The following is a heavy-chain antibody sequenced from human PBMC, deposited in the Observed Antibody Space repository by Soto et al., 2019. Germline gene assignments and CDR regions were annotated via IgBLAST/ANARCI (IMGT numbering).Heavy chain of an antibody. V-gene: IGHV1-69*13. J-gene: IGHJ6*02. CDR3: ARGYYYDSSGIQFIPYYGMNV. D-gene: IGHD3-22*01. CDR1: GGTFSSYA. CDR2: IIPIFGTA. Sequence: ASVKVSCKASGGTFSSYAISWVRQAPGQGLEWMGGIIPIFGTANYAQKFQGRVTITADESTSTAYMELSSLRSEDTAVYYCARGYYYDSSGIQFIPYYGMNVWGQGTTVTVSS.